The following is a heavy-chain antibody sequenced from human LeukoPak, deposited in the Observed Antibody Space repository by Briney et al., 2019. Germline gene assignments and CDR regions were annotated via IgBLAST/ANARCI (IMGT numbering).Heavy chain of an antibody. CDR3: ARLDAWHVYYYYMDV. V-gene: IGHV3-48*01. D-gene: IGHD1-1*01. CDR2: ISISGSFI. J-gene: IGHJ6*03. Sequence: GGSLRLSCAASGFTFSDYSMTWVRQAPGKGLEWLSYISISGSFIYYADSVKGRFTISRDNGRNSLHLQMNSLRAEDTAVYYCARLDAWHVYYYYMDVWGKGTTVTVSS. CDR1: GFTFSDYS.